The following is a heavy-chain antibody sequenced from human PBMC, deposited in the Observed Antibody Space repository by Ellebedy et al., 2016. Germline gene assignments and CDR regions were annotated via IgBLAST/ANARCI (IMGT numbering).Heavy chain of an antibody. CDR3: ARDRLSPSSSWQEYGDLRDYYYYMDV. V-gene: IGHV3-7*01. J-gene: IGHJ6*03. CDR2: IKQDGSEK. CDR1: GFTFSSYW. D-gene: IGHD6-13*01. Sequence: GGSLRLSXAASGFTFSSYWMSWVRQAPGKGLEWVANIKQDGSEKYYVDSVKGRFTISRDNAKNSLYLQMNSLRAEDTAVYYCARDRLSPSSSWQEYGDLRDYYYYMDVWGKGTTVTVSS.